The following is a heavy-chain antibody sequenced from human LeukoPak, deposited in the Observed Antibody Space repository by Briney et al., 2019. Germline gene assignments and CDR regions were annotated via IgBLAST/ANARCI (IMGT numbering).Heavy chain of an antibody. Sequence: SETLSLTCTVSGGSISSGGYYWSWIRQHPGKGLEWIGYIYYSGSTNYNPSLKSRVTISVDTSKNQFSLKLSTVTAADTAVYYCARRRQQPFDYWGQGTLVTVSS. D-gene: IGHD6-13*01. CDR2: IYYSGST. CDR1: GGSISSGGYY. J-gene: IGHJ4*02. V-gene: IGHV4-61*08. CDR3: ARRRQQPFDY.